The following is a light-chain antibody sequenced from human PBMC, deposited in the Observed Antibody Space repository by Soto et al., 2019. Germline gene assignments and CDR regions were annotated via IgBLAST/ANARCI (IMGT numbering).Light chain of an antibody. CDR1: SNDIGAFDY. CDR3: SLYTSENTYV. J-gene: IGLJ1*01. Sequence: QSALTQPTSVSGSPGQSITIYCTGNSNDIGAFDYVSWYQQHPGKAPRLLIHGVRNRPPGISSRFSGSKSGNTASLTISGLQAADEADYYCSLYTSENTYVFGTGTKLTVL. V-gene: IGLV2-14*01. CDR2: GVR.